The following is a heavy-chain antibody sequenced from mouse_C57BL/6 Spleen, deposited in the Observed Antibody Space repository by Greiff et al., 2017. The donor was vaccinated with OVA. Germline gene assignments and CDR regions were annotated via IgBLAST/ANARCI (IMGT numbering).Heavy chain of an antibody. CDR1: GYSITSGYY. Sequence: EVQLQESGPGLVKPSQSLSLTCSVTGYSITSGYYWNWIRQFPGNKLEWMGYISYDGSNNYNPSLKNRISITRDTSKNQFFLKLNSVTTEDTATYYCARDSFFAYWGQGTLVTVSA. CDR2: ISYDGSN. V-gene: IGHV3-6*01. CDR3: ARDSFFAY. J-gene: IGHJ3*01.